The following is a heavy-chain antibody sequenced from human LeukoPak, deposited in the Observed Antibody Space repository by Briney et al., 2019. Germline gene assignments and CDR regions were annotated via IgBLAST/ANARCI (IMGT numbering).Heavy chain of an antibody. D-gene: IGHD6-6*01. CDR1: GYSFTSYW. CDR3: ARHGVGSSWFGFDY. CDR2: INPGDSDP. J-gene: IGHJ4*02. Sequence: GESLNISCKGSGYSFTSYWIGWVRQMPGKGLEWMGIINPGDSDPRYSPSLQGRATISADRSISTAYLQWSSLKASDTAMYYCARHGVGSSWFGFDYWGQGTLVTVSS. V-gene: IGHV5-51*01.